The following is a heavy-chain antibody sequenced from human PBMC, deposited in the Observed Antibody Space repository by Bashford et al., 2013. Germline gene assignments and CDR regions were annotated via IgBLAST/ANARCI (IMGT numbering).Heavy chain of an antibody. J-gene: IGHJ5*02. Sequence: SGPTLVKPTETLTLTCTVSGFSLSNARMGVSWIRQPPGKALEWLAHIFSNDEKSYSTSLKSRLTISKDTSKSQVVLTMTNMDPVDTATYYCARITAYFDGSGWFDPWGQGTLVTVSS. CDR3: ARITAYFDGSGWFDP. D-gene: IGHD3-9*01. CDR1: GFSLSNARMG. CDR2: IFSNDEK. V-gene: IGHV2-26*01.